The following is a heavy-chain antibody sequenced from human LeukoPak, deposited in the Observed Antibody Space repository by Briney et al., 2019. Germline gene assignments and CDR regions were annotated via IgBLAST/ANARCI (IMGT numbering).Heavy chain of an antibody. CDR2: IYYSGST. CDR1: GGSMSDYY. Sequence: SETLSLTCTVSGGSMSDYYWSWIRQPPGKGLEWIGCIYYSGSTDYNPSLKSRVTMSVETYKNQFSLKLRSVTAADTALYYCARVASTGPFDYWGQGTLVTVSS. D-gene: IGHD2-8*02. CDR3: ARVASTGPFDY. V-gene: IGHV4-59*01. J-gene: IGHJ4*02.